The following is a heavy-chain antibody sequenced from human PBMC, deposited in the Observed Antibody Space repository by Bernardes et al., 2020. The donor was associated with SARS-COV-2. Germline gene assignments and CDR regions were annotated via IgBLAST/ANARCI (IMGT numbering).Heavy chain of an antibody. V-gene: IGHV3-30*04. CDR3: ARAYSFDTWFFDS. CDR1: GFTFSSYA. CDR2: ISYDGSNK. Sequence: GGSLRLSCAASGFTFSSYAMHWVRQAPGKGLEWVAVISYDGSNKYYADSVKGRFTISRDNSKNTLYLQMNSLRAEDTAVYYCARAYSFDTWFFDSWGQGTLVTVSS. J-gene: IGHJ5*01. D-gene: IGHD4-4*01.